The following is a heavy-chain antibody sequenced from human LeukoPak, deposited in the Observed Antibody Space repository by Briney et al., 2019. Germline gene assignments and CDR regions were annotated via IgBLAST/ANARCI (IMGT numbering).Heavy chain of an antibody. D-gene: IGHD3-22*01. Sequence: GGSLRPSCAASGFTFSNAWMSWVRQAPGKGLEWVGRIKSKTDGGTTDYAAPVKGRFTISRDDSKNTLYLQMNSLKTEDTAVYYCTTDGTYYYDSSGSGYWGQGTLVTVSS. V-gene: IGHV3-15*01. CDR2: IKSKTDGGTT. CDR1: GFTFSNAW. CDR3: TTDGTYYYDSSGSGY. J-gene: IGHJ4*02.